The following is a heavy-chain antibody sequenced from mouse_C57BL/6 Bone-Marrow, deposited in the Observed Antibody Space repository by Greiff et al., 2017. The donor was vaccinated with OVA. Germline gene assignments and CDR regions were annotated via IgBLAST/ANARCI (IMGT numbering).Heavy chain of an antibody. V-gene: IGHV5-4*01. CDR1: GFTFSSYA. Sequence: EVKLVESGGGLVKPGGSLKLSCAASGFTFSSYAMSWVRQTPEKRLEWVATISDGGSYTYYPDNVKGRFTISRDNAKNNLYLQMSHLKSEDTAMYYCARDRGIPTSDLFAYWGQGTLVTVSA. CDR3: ARDRGIPTSDLFAY. J-gene: IGHJ3*01. CDR2: ISDGGSYT.